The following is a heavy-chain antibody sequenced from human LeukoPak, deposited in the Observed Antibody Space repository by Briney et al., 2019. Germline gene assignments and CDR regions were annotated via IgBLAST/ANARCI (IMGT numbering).Heavy chain of an antibody. D-gene: IGHD2-15*01. CDR1: GFTFKNYG. V-gene: IGHV3-30*18. J-gene: IGHJ4*02. Sequence: GSLRLSCAASGFTFKNYGMHWVRQAPGKGLEWVAVISYDGSNKYYADSVKGRFTISRDNSKRTLFLQTDSLRGEDTAVYYCANGGYYSLDSWGQGTLVTVSS. CDR2: ISYDGSNK. CDR3: ANGGYYSLDS.